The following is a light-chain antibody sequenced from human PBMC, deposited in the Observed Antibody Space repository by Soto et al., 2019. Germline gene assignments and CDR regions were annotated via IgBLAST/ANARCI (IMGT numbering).Light chain of an antibody. CDR1: SSDVENYNL. V-gene: IGLV2-23*02. J-gene: IGLJ2*01. CDR2: DVN. Sequence: QSVLTQPASVSGSPGQSITISCTGTSSDVENYNLVSWFQQHPGKAPKLMIYDVNKRPSGVSNRFSGSKSGDTASLTISGLQDDDEADYYCSSAGSYSHVLFGGGTKLTVL. CDR3: CSSAGSYSHVL.